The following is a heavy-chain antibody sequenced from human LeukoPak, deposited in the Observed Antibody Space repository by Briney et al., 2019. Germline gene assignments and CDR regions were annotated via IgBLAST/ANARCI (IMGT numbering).Heavy chain of an antibody. Sequence: WETLSLTCTVSGGSISSYYWSWIRQPPGKGLDWIGYIYTSGSTNYNPSLKSRVTISVDTSKNQFSLKLSSVTAADTAVYYCARLICSSTSCYYFDYWGQGTPVTVSS. D-gene: IGHD2-2*01. CDR2: IYTSGST. CDR3: ARLICSSTSCYYFDY. V-gene: IGHV4-4*09. CDR1: GGSISSYY. J-gene: IGHJ4*02.